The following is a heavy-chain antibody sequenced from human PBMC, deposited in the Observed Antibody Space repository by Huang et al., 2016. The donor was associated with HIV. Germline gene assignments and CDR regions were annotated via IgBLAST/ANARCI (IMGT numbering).Heavy chain of an antibody. CDR3: ARVALQLDVISGGPLDH. D-gene: IGHD1-26*01. V-gene: IGHV3-30-3*01. J-gene: IGHJ5*02. CDR2: ISYDGSSK. CDR1: GFNFRSHS. Sequence: QVQLVESGGGVVQPGKSLRLSCAASGFNFRSHSMHWVRQTPGKGLEWVAVISYDGSSKFYADAVKGRFTVSRDNSKNTLYLQVNSLRAEDTAIYYCARVALQLDVISGGPLDHWGQGALVTVSS.